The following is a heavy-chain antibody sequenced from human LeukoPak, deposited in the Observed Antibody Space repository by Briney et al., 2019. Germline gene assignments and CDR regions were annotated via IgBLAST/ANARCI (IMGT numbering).Heavy chain of an antibody. D-gene: IGHD7-27*01. Sequence: GGSLRLSCAAPGFTFSSYVTHWVRQALGKGLGWVSFLRYDGSNKYYADSVKGRVTTSPDKSKNTLYLQMNRLRAEDTAVYYCTKVGARGSSTGWFDPWGQGTLVTVSS. J-gene: IGHJ5*02. CDR2: LRYDGSNK. V-gene: IGHV3-30*02. CDR1: GFTFSSYV. CDR3: TKVGARGSSTGWFDP.